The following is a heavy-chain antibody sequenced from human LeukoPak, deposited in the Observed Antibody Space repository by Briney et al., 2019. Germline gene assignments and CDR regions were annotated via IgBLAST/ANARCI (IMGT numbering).Heavy chain of an antibody. D-gene: IGHD1-7*01. J-gene: IGHJ6*03. Sequence: GGTLRLSCAASGFTFDDYGMSWVRQAPGKGLEWVSGINWNGGSTGYADSVKGRFTISRDNAKNSLYLQMNSLRAEDTALYYCAGDLQHNWNFYYYYYYMDVWGKGTTVTVSS. V-gene: IGHV3-20*04. CDR1: GFTFDDYG. CDR3: AGDLQHNWNFYYYYYYMDV. CDR2: INWNGGST.